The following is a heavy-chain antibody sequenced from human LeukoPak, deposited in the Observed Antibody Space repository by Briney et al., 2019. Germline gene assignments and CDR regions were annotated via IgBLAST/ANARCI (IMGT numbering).Heavy chain of an antibody. CDR1: GFTFSSYG. CDR2: IWYDGSNK. D-gene: IGHD3-10*01. Sequence: GRSLRLSCAASGFTFSSYGMHWVRQAPGKGLEWVAVIWYDGSNKYYADSVKGRFTISRDNSKNTLYLQMNSLRAEDTAVYYCARDLDGSGGNWFDPWGQGTLVTVSS. V-gene: IGHV3-33*01. CDR3: ARDLDGSGGNWFDP. J-gene: IGHJ5*02.